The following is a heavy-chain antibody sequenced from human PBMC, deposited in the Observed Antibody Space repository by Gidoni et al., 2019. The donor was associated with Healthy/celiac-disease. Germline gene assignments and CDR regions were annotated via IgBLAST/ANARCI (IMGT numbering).Heavy chain of an antibody. V-gene: IGHV4-34*01. J-gene: IGHJ4*02. CDR3: AREVRRWFGEKQYYFDY. Sequence: QVQLQQWGAGLLKPSETLSLPCAVYGGSFSGYYWTWSRQPPGKGMEWIGEINHSGSTNYNPSLKSRVTISVDTSKNQFSLKVSSVTAADTAVYYCAREVRRWFGEKQYYFDYWGQGTLVTVSS. CDR2: INHSGST. D-gene: IGHD3-10*01. CDR1: GGSFSGYY.